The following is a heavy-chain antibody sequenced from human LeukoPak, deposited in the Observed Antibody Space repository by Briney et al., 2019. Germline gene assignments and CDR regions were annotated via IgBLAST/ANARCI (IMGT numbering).Heavy chain of an antibody. J-gene: IGHJ4*02. Sequence: SETLSLTCTVSGDTVRSSSYYWGWIRQPPGKGLEWIGSVHSSGSTYYNLSLKGRVTISVDTSKNQLSLKLSSVTAADTALYYCARKRRDGYNPFDSWGQGTLVTVSS. CDR2: VHSSGST. CDR3: ARKRRDGYNPFDS. D-gene: IGHD5-24*01. V-gene: IGHV4-39*01. CDR1: GDTVRSSSYY.